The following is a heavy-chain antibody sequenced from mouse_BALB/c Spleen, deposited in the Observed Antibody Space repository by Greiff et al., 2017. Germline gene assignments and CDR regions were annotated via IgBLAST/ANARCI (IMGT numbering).Heavy chain of an antibody. V-gene: IGHV2-9-2*01. J-gene: IGHJ2*01. CDR1: GFSLTSYD. CDR2: IWTGGGT. D-gene: IGHD1-1*01. CDR3: VRDHGNYFDY. Sequence: VQRVESGPGLVAPSQSLSITCTVSGFSLTSYDISWIRQPPGKGLEWLGVIWTGGGTNYNSAFMSRLSISKDNSKSQVFLKMNSLQTDDTAIYYCVRDHGNYFDYWGQGTTLTVSS.